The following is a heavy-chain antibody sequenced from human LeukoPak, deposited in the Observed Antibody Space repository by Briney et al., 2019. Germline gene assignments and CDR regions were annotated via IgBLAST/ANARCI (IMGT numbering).Heavy chain of an antibody. V-gene: IGHV3-23*01. J-gene: IGHJ4*02. CDR1: GFTFSSYA. Sequence: SGGSLRLSCAASGFTFSSYAINWVRQAPGKGLEWVSTISGGGDYTYYADSVKGRFTISRDNSKNTLYLQMNSLRAEDTAVYYCAKDQGSSWYYFDYWGQGTLVTVSS. CDR3: AKDQGSSWYYFDY. CDR2: ISGGGDYT. D-gene: IGHD6-13*01.